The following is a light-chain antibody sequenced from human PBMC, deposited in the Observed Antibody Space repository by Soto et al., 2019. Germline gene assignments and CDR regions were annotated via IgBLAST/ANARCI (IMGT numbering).Light chain of an antibody. CDR1: SSDVGAHNF. CDR3: NSYTNTAARV. Sequence: QSVLTQPASVSGSPGQSITISCTGTSSDVGAHNFVSWYQQHPGNAPKLMIYEVSNRPSGVSDRFSGSKSGNTASLTISGLPAEDEADYYCNSYTNTAARVFGTGTKLTVL. J-gene: IGLJ1*01. CDR2: EVS. V-gene: IGLV2-14*01.